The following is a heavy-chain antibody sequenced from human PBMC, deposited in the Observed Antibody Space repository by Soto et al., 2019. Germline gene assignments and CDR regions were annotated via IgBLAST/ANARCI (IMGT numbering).Heavy chain of an antibody. CDR1: GYTFTSYY. CDR3: ARTGAAAGTSLDY. CDR2: INPSGGST. J-gene: IGHJ4*02. V-gene: IGHV1-46*01. D-gene: IGHD6-13*01. Sequence: GASVKVSCKASGYTFTSYYMHWVRQAPGQGLEWMGIINPSGGSTSYAQKFQGRVTMTRDTSTSTVYMELSSLRSEDTAVYYRARTGAAAGTSLDYWGQGTLVTVSP.